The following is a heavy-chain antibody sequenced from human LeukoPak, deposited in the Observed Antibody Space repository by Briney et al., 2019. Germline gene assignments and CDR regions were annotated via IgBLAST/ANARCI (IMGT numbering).Heavy chain of an antibody. V-gene: IGHV1-2*02. CDR3: ARDAGYSSSWYFHYGMDV. CDR1: GYTFTGYY. D-gene: IGHD6-13*01. J-gene: IGHJ6*02. Sequence: ASVKVSCKASGYTFTGYYMHWVRQAPGQGLEWMGWINPNSGGTNYAQKFQGRVTITRDTSISTAYMELSRLRSDDTAVYYCARDAGYSSSWYFHYGMDVWGQGTTVTVSS. CDR2: INPNSGGT.